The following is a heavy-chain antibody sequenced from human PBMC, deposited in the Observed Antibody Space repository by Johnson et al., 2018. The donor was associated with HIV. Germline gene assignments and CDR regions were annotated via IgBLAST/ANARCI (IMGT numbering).Heavy chain of an antibody. J-gene: IGHJ3*02. Sequence: VQLVESGGGLVQPVGSLRLSCAPSGFTFSSYAMSWVRQAPGKGLEWVANMKQDGSEKYYVDSVKGRFTISRDNSKNTLYLQMNSLRHEDTAVYYCARDQGELRRTHAFDIWGQGTMVTVSS. CDR3: ARDQGELRRTHAFDI. CDR1: GFTFSSYA. V-gene: IGHV3-7*01. D-gene: IGHD1-14*01. CDR2: MKQDGSEK.